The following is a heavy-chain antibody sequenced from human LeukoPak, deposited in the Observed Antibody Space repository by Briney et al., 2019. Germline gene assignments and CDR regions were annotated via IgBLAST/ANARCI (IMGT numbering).Heavy chain of an antibody. V-gene: IGHV3-30*04. CDR3: ARGGGWLQFLNLPHDY. D-gene: IGHD5-24*01. J-gene: IGHJ4*02. CDR1: GFTFSSYA. CDR2: ISYDGSNK. Sequence: GGSLRLSCAASGFTFSSYAMHWVRQAPGKGLEWVAVISYDGSNKYYADSVKGRFTISRDNSKNTLYLQMNSLRAEDTAVYYCARGGGWLQFLNLPHDYWGQGTLVTVSS.